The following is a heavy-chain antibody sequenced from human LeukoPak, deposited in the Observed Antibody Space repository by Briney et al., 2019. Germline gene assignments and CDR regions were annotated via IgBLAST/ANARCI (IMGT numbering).Heavy chain of an antibody. D-gene: IGHD6-19*01. CDR3: ARGGDSSGRYGAFDI. J-gene: IGHJ3*02. CDR2: ISWNSGSI. Sequence: GGSLRLSCAASGFTFDDYAMHWVRQAPGKGLEWVSGISWNSGSIGYADSVKGRFTISRDNAKNSLYLQMNSLRAEDTAVYYCARGGDSSGRYGAFDIWGQGTMVTVSS. V-gene: IGHV3-9*01. CDR1: GFTFDDYA.